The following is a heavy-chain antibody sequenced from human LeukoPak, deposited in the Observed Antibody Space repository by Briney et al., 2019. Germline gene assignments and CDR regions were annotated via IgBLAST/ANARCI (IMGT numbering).Heavy chain of an antibody. CDR3: ARLGSSGYSGIDY. J-gene: IGHJ4*02. D-gene: IGHD3-22*01. CDR1: GGSFSSYY. V-gene: IGHV4-59*08. CDR2: IYYSGST. Sequence: PSETLSLTCAVYGGSFSSYYWSWIRQPPGKGLEWIGYIYYSGSTNYNPSLKSRVTISVDTYKNQFSLKLSSVTAADTAVYYCARLGSSGYSGIDYWGQGTLVTVSS.